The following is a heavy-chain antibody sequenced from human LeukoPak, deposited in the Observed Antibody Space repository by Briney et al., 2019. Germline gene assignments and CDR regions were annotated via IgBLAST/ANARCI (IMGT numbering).Heavy chain of an antibody. J-gene: IGHJ4*02. CDR3: ARRNYGDYDHYFDY. Sequence: SSETLSLTCTVSGGSISGYYWSWIRQPPGKGLEWIGCIYCSGSTNYNPSLKSRVTISGDTSRNQFSLRLSSVTAADTAVYFCARRNYGDYDHYFDYWGQGILVTVSS. D-gene: IGHD4-17*01. CDR2: IYCSGST. V-gene: IGHV4-59*08. CDR1: GGSISGYY.